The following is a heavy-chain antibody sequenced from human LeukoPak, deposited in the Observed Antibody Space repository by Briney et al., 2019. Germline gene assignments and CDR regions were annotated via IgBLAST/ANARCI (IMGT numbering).Heavy chain of an antibody. CDR2: ISSSSTNI. D-gene: IGHD4-17*01. CDR3: ARVGDDYGDHPIDY. V-gene: IGHV3-48*01. Sequence: GGSLRLSCAASGFTFSSYTMNWVRQAPGKGLEWVSYISSSSTNIYYADSVKGRFTISRDNAKNSLYLQMNSLRAEDTAVYYCARVGDDYGDHPIDYWGQGTLVTVSS. CDR1: GFTFSSYT. J-gene: IGHJ4*02.